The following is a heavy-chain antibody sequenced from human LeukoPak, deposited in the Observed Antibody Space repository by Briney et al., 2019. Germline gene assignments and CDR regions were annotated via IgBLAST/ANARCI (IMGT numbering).Heavy chain of an antibody. J-gene: IGHJ4*02. V-gene: IGHV4-59*08. CDR3: ARWTRDVDTAMTYYFDY. CDR2: IYYSGST. Sequence: SETLSLTCTVSGGSISSYYWSWIRQPPGKGLEWIGYIYYSGSTNYNPSLKSRVTISVDTSKNQFSLKLSSVTAADTAVYYCARWTRDVDTAMTYYFDYWGQGTLVTVSS. D-gene: IGHD5-18*01. CDR1: GGSISSYY.